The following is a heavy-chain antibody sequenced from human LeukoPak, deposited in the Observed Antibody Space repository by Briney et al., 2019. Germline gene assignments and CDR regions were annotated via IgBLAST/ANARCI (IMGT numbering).Heavy chain of an antibody. CDR1: GFTFSSYG. D-gene: IGHD2-2*01. CDR3: ARDRSRAYYYGMDV. V-gene: IGHV3-30*03. J-gene: IGHJ6*02. Sequence: PGGSLRLSCAASGFTFSSYGMHWVRQAPGKGLEWVAVISFDGNNKYYADSVKGRFTISRDDAKNTLDLQMNSLRAEDTAVYYCARDRSRAYYYGMDVWGQGTTVTVSS. CDR2: ISFDGNNK.